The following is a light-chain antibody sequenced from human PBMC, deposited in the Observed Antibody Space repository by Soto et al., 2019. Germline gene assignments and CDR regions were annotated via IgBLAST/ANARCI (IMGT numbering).Light chain of an antibody. J-gene: IGLJ2*01. CDR2: LTSDGSH. CDR3: QTWGSGHVV. Sequence: QLVLTQSPSASASLGASVKLTCTLSSGHSNYAIAWHQQQPEKGPRFLMKLTSDGSHIKGDGIPDGFSGSSSGSERYLTISSLQSEDEADYYCQTWGSGHVVFGGGTKVTVL. V-gene: IGLV4-69*01. CDR1: SGHSNYA.